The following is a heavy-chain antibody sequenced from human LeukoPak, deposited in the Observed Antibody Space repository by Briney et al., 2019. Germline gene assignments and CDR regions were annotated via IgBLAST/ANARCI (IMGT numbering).Heavy chain of an antibody. CDR3: ARDGNYDFWSGFFDY. CDR1: GFTFSSYA. Sequence: GGSLRLSCAASGFTFSSYAMRCVRQAPGKGLEWVAVISYDESNKYYADSVKGRFTISRDNSTNTLYLQKNSLRAEDTAVYYCARDGNYDFWSGFFDYWGQGTLVTVSS. J-gene: IGHJ4*02. D-gene: IGHD3-3*01. CDR2: ISYDESNK. V-gene: IGHV3-30*01.